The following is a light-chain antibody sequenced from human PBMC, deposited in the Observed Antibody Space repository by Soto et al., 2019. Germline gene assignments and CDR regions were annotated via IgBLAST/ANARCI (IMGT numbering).Light chain of an antibody. CDR1: QNVANS. CDR3: QQRSRWPPPT. J-gene: IGKJ4*01. Sequence: ILFTQSRTTLSLSPGESPTLSCWASQNVANSLAWYQEKPGQAPRLLIYDASNRATGIPPRFSGSGSGTDFTLTISSLEPEDFAVYYCQQRSRWPPPTFGGGTKVDIK. CDR2: DAS. V-gene: IGKV3-11*01.